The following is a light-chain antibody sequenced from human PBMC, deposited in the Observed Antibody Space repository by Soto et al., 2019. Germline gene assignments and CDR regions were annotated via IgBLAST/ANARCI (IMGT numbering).Light chain of an antibody. CDR1: QSISTW. CDR3: QQYNTYSGT. V-gene: IGKV1-5*03. CDR2: KAS. J-gene: IGKJ1*01. Sequence: DFQMTQSPSTLSASVGDRVTITCRASQSISTWLAWYQQKPGKVPKLLIYKASSLQSGVPSRFSGSGSGTEFTLTISSLQPDDFATYYCQQYNTYSGTFGQGTKVEIK.